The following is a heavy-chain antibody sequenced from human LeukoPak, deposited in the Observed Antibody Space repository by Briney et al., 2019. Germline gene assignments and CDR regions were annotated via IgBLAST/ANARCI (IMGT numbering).Heavy chain of an antibody. D-gene: IGHD5-18*01. Sequence: GGSLRLSCAASGFTVSSNYMSWVRQAPGKGLEWVSVIYSGGSTYYADSVKGRFTISRDNSKNTLYLQMNSLRAEDTAVYYCARGYTAMDPFDYWGQGTLVTVSS. CDR2: IYSGGST. J-gene: IGHJ4*02. CDR1: GFTVSSNY. CDR3: ARGYTAMDPFDY. V-gene: IGHV3-53*01.